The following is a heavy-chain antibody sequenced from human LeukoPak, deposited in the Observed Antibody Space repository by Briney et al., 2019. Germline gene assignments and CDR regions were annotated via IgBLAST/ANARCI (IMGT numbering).Heavy chain of an antibody. CDR1: GGSISSGDYY. CDR3: ARWRSYGPTYYYYGMDV. Sequence: SETLSLTCTVSGGSISSGDYYWSWIRQPPGKGLEWIGYIYYSGSTYYNPSLKSRVTISVDTSKNQFSLKLSSVTAADTAVYYCARWRSYGPTYYYYGMDVWGQGTTVTVSS. CDR2: IYYSGST. J-gene: IGHJ6*02. V-gene: IGHV4-30-4*08. D-gene: IGHD3-10*01.